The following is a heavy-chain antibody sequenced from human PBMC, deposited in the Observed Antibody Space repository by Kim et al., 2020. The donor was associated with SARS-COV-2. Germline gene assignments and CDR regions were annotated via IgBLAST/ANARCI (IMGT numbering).Heavy chain of an antibody. CDR1: GFTFSSYS. CDR2: ISSSSSTI. CDR3: ARVRGGANDY. V-gene: IGHV3-48*02. J-gene: IGHJ4*02. Sequence: GGSLRLSCAASGFTFSSYSMNWVRQAPGKGLEWVSYISSSSSTIYYADSVKGRFTISRDNAKNSLNLQMNSLRDEDTAVYYCARVRGGANDYWGQGTLVTVSS. D-gene: IGHD3-16*01.